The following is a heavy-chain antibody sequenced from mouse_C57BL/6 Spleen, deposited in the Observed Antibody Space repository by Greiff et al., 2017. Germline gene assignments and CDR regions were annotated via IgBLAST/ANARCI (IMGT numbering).Heavy chain of an antibody. J-gene: IGHJ4*01. CDR3: VSWGWGPMAD. D-gene: IGHD2-3*01. CDR2: IYPGDGDT. Sequence: VQLQQSGPELVKPGASVKISCKASGYAFSSSWMNWVKQRPGQGLEWIGRIYPGDGDTNYNGKFKGKATLTADKSSSTAYMQLSSRTSEDSAVYFCVSWGWGPMADWGQGTSVTVSS. CDR1: GYAFSSSW. V-gene: IGHV1-82*01.